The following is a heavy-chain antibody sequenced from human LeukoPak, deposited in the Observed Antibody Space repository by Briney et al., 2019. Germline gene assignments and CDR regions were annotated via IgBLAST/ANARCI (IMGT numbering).Heavy chain of an antibody. CDR1: GFSFSRYW. V-gene: IGHV3-23*01. J-gene: IGHJ4*02. D-gene: IGHD6-19*01. Sequence: GGSLRLSCAASGFSFSRYWMSWVRQAPGKGLEWVSAISDSGGSTSYADSVKGRFTISRDNSKNTLYLQMDSLRAEDTAMYYCARAVAGYYFDYWGQGTLVTVSS. CDR3: ARAVAGYYFDY. CDR2: ISDSGGST.